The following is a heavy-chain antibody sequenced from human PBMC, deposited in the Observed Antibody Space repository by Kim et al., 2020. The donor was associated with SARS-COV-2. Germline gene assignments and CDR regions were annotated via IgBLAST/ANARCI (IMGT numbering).Heavy chain of an antibody. Sequence: GESLKISCQGSGYSFTSYWIGWVRQMPGKGLEWMGIIYPGDSDTRYSPSFQGQVTISADKSISTAYLQWSSLKASDTAMYYCARLAYPQYGGSSIVVPAVGWFDPWGQGTLVTVSS. CDR3: ARLAYPQYGGSSIVVPAVGWFDP. J-gene: IGHJ5*02. CDR1: GYSFTSYW. CDR2: IYPGDSDT. V-gene: IGHV5-51*01. D-gene: IGHD2-2*01.